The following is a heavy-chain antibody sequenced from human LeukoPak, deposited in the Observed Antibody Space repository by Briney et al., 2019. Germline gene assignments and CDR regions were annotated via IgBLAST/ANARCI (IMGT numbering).Heavy chain of an antibody. V-gene: IGHV3-23*01. J-gene: IGHJ4*02. CDR1: GFTFSSSA. CDR2: ISNNGGYT. Sequence: GGSLRLSCAASGFTFSSSAMSWVRQAPGKGLEWVSAISNNGGYTYYADSVQGRFTISRDNSKSTLCLQMNSLRAEDTAVYYCAKQLGYCSDGSCYFPYRGQGTLVTVSS. CDR3: AKQLGYCSDGSCYFPY. D-gene: IGHD2-15*01.